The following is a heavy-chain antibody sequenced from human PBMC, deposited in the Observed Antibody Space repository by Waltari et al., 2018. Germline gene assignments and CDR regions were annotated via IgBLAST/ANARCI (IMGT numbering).Heavy chain of an antibody. CDR1: GFNVSTYY. Sequence: DVQLVESGGRLVQPGGSLSLSCAASGFNVSTYYINWVRQSPGKGLGWVSVIYTGGSAYHADSVKGRFTVSRDISKNTLYLHMDSLRADDTAVYYCARDYQYANDCWGQGTLVTVSS. J-gene: IGHJ4*02. CDR3: ARDYQYANDC. CDR2: IYTGGSA. V-gene: IGHV3-66*01.